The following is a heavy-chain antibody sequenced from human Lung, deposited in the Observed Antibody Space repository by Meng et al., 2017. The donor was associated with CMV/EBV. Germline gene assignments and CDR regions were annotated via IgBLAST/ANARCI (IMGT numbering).Heavy chain of an antibody. CDR1: GDNVSSNSAA. J-gene: IGHJ5*02. CDR3: ARDLNYYDSSGNYYVGWLDP. V-gene: IGHV6-1*01. D-gene: IGHD3-22*01. CDR2: TYYRSKWYN. Sequence: SXAISGDNVSSNSAAWNWIRQSPSRGLEWLGRTYYRSKWYNDFAPSVKSRITFNPDTSKNQLSLHLTSVTPEDTAVYYCARDLNYYDSSGNYYVGWLDPWGQGTLVXVSS.